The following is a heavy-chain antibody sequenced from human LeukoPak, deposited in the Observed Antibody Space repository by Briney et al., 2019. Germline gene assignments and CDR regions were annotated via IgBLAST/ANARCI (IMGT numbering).Heavy chain of an antibody. D-gene: IGHD4-23*01. J-gene: IGHJ4*02. CDR3: ASINTVIAPPPDY. Sequence: GGSLRLSCAASGFTFSSYGMHWVRQAPGKGLEWVAFIRYDGSNKYYADSVKGRFTISRDNSKNTLYLQMNSLRAEDTAVYYCASINTVIAPPPDYWGQGTLVTVSS. CDR2: IRYDGSNK. CDR1: GFTFSSYG. V-gene: IGHV3-30*02.